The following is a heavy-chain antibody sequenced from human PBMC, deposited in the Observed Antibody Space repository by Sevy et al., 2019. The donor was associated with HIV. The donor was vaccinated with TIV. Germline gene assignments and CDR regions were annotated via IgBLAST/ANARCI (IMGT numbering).Heavy chain of an antibody. CDR2: ISYDGSNK. D-gene: IGHD6-19*01. V-gene: IGHV3-30*04. J-gene: IGHJ4*02. Sequence: GGSLRLSCAASGFTFSSYAMHWVRQAPGKGLEWVAVISYDGSNKYYADSVKGRFTISRDNSKNTLYLQMNSLRAEDTAVYYCARGGSSVWSYVDYWGQGTLVTFSS. CDR1: GFTFSSYA. CDR3: ARGGSSVWSYVDY.